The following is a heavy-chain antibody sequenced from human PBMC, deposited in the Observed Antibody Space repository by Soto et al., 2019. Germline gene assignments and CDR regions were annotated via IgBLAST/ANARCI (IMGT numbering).Heavy chain of an antibody. CDR2: IGTAGDT. J-gene: IGHJ6*02. Sequence: PGGSLRFSCAASGFTFSSYDMHWVRQATGKGLEWVSAIGTAGDTYYPGSVKGRFTISRENAKNSLYLQMNSLRAEDTAVYYCARVVAGNTAQYYGMDVWGQGTTVTVSS. D-gene: IGHD5-18*01. V-gene: IGHV3-13*01. CDR1: GFTFSSYD. CDR3: ARVVAGNTAQYYGMDV.